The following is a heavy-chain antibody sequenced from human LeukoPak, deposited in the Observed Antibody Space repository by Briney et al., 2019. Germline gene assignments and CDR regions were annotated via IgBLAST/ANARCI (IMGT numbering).Heavy chain of an antibody. D-gene: IGHD4-23*01. CDR2: IASDGSST. Sequence: GGSLRLSCAASGYTFSSYWMNWVRQAPGKGLVWVSRIASDGSSTTYADSVKGRFSISRDNAKNTLYLQMNSLRVEDTAVYYCARGRPHGNDYWGQGTLVTVSS. V-gene: IGHV3-74*01. CDR1: GYTFSSYW. J-gene: IGHJ4*02. CDR3: ARGRPHGNDY.